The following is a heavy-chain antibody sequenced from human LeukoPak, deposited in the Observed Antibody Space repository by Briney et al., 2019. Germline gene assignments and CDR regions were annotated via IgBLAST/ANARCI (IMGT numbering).Heavy chain of an antibody. V-gene: IGHV4-30-2*01. CDR3: ARESLQAAMAYFDY. Sequence: SETLSLTCAVSGGSISSGGYSWSWIRQPPGKGLEWIGYIYHSGSTYYNPSLKSRVTISVDRSKNQFSLKLSSVTAADTAVYYCARESLQAAMAYFDYWGQGTLVTVSS. D-gene: IGHD2-2*01. J-gene: IGHJ4*02. CDR1: GGSISSGGYS. CDR2: IYHSGST.